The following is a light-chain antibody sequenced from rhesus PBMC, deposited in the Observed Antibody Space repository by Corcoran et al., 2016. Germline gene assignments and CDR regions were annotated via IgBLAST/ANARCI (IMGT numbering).Light chain of an antibody. CDR1: QSVGSY. CDR2: GAS. Sequence: ETVVTQSPATLSLSPGERATLSCRASQSVGSYLAWYQQKPGQAPRLLIYGASRRATGIPARFSGRGAGTDFTLTISSLEPEDVGVYYCQQSSNLWTFGQGTKVEIK. CDR3: QQSSNLWT. V-gene: IGKV3-24*04. J-gene: IGKJ1*01.